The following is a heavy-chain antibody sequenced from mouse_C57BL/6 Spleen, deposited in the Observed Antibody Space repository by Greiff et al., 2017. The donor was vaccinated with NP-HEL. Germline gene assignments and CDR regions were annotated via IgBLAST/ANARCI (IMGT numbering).Heavy chain of an antibody. CDR2: ISYSGST. V-gene: IGHV3-1*01. Sequence: EVQLQESGPGMVKPSQSLSLTCTVTGYSITSGYDWHWIRHFPGNKLEWMGYISYSGSTNYNPSLKSRISITHDTSKNHFFLKLDSVTTEDTATYYCARESVLYFDYWGQGTTLTVSS. CDR1: GYSITSGYD. J-gene: IGHJ2*01. CDR3: ARESVLYFDY.